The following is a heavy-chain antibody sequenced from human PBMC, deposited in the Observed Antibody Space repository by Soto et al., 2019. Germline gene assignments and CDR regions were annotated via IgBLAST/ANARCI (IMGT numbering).Heavy chain of an antibody. CDR2: ISHDERDK. D-gene: IGHD3-22*01. J-gene: IGHJ1*01. V-gene: IGHV3-30*04. Sequence: QVQLVESGGGVVQPGRSLRLSCAASGFTFSSYVMHWVRQAPGKGLEWVALISHDERDKQYADSVKGRFTISRDNSKNTLSLQLDSLRSEDTAVYYCAREDESSGYAGTFHHWGQGTLVTVST. CDR3: AREDESSGYAGTFHH. CDR1: GFTFSSYV.